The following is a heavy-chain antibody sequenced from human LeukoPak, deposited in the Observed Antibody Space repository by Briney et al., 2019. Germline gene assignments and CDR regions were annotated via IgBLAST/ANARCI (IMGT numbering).Heavy chain of an antibody. CDR3: ARDRRSLYYYGSDYGMDV. V-gene: IGHV3-30*03. CDR2: ISYDGSNK. Sequence: PGGSLRLSCAASGFTFSSYGMHWVRQAPGKGLEWVAVISYDGSNKYYADSVKGRFTISRDNSKDTLYLQMNSLRAEDTAVYYCARDRRSLYYYGSDYGMDVWGQGTTVTVSS. CDR1: GFTFSSYG. D-gene: IGHD3-10*01. J-gene: IGHJ6*02.